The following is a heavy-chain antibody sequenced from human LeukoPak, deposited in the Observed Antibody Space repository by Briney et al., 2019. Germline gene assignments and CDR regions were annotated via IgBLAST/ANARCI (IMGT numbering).Heavy chain of an antibody. J-gene: IGHJ4*02. CDR1: GFTFSSYG. CDR2: ISYDGSNK. V-gene: IGHV3-30*18. CDR3: AKRGYSYGSDY. Sequence: HSGGSLRLSCAASGFTFSSYGMHWVRQAPGKGLEWVAVISYDGSNKYYAGSVKGRFTISRDNSKNTLYLQMNSLRTEDTAVYYCAKRGYSYGSDYWGQGTLVTVSS. D-gene: IGHD5-18*01.